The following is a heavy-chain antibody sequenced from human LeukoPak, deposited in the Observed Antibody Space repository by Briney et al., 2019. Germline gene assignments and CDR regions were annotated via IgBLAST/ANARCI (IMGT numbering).Heavy chain of an antibody. V-gene: IGHV4-59*01. CDR2: IYYSGST. CDR3: ARDGNGMDV. J-gene: IGHJ6*02. Sequence: SETLSLTCTVSGGSISSYYWSWIRQPPGKGLEWIGYIYYSGSTNYNPSLKSRVTISVDTSKNQFSLKLSSVTAADTAVYYCARDGNGMDVRGQGTTVTVSS. CDR1: GGSISSYY. D-gene: IGHD1-26*01.